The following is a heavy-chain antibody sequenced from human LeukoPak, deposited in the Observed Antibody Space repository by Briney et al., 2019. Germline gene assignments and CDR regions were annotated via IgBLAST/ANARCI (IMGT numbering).Heavy chain of an antibody. Sequence: TGGSLRLSCAASGFTFSSYNMNWVRQAPGKGLEWVSSISSSTSHIYYADSVTGRFTISRDNAKNSLYLQMNSLRAEDTAVYYCARWPIAAAPPVYYFDHWGQGTLVTVSS. V-gene: IGHV3-21*01. D-gene: IGHD6-13*01. CDR3: ARWPIAAAPPVYYFDH. CDR1: GFTFSSYN. CDR2: ISSSTSHI. J-gene: IGHJ4*02.